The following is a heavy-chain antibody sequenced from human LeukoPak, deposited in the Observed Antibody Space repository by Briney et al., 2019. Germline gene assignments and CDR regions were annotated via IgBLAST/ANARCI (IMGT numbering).Heavy chain of an antibody. CDR2: INHSGST. Sequence: SETLSLTCAVYGGSFSGYYWSWIRQPPGKGLEWIGEINHSGSTNYNPSLKSRVTISVDTSKNQSSLKLSSVTAADTAVYYCARDRWVCSSTSCSLYGMDVWGQGTTVTVSS. V-gene: IGHV4-34*01. CDR1: GGSFSGYY. D-gene: IGHD2-2*01. J-gene: IGHJ6*02. CDR3: ARDRWVCSSTSCSLYGMDV.